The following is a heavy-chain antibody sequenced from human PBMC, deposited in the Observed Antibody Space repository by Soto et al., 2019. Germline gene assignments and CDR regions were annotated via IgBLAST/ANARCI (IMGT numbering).Heavy chain of an antibody. CDR1: GGSISSYY. D-gene: IGHD1-1*01. J-gene: IGHJ3*02. CDR2: IYYSGST. V-gene: IGHV4-59*01. Sequence: QVQLQESGPGLVKPSETLSLTCTVSGGSISSYYWSWIRQPPGKGLEWIGYIYYSGSTNYNPSLKSRVTISVDTSKNQFSLKLSSVTAADTAVYYCARGTPRGNDAFDIWGQGTMVTVSS. CDR3: ARGTPRGNDAFDI.